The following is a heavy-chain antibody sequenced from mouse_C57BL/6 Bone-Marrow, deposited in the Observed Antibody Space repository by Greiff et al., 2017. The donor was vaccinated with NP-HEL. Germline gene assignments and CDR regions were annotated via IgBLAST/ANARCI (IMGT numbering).Heavy chain of an antibody. D-gene: IGHD2-1*01. CDR2: FYPGSGSI. J-gene: IGHJ1*03. CDR3: ARHEGYGNYGYWYFDV. CDR1: GYTFTEYT. Sequence: VQLKESGAELVKPGASVKLSCKASGYTFTEYTIHWVKQRSGQGLEWIGWFYPGSGSIKYNEKFKDKATLTADKSSSTVYMELSRLTSEDSAVYFCARHEGYGNYGYWYFDVWGTGTTVTVSS. V-gene: IGHV1-62-2*01.